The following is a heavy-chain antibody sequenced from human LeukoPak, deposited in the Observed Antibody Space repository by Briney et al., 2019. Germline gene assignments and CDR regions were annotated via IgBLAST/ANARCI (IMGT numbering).Heavy chain of an antibody. Sequence: SETLSLTCTVSGGSISSYYWSWIRQPAGKGLEWIGRIYTSGSTNYNPSLKSRVTMSVDTSKNQFSLKLSSVTAADTAVYYCARGYYAILTGYSHFDYWGQGTLVTVSS. D-gene: IGHD3-9*01. CDR1: GGSISSYY. J-gene: IGHJ4*02. V-gene: IGHV4-4*07. CDR3: ARGYYAILTGYSHFDY. CDR2: IYTSGST.